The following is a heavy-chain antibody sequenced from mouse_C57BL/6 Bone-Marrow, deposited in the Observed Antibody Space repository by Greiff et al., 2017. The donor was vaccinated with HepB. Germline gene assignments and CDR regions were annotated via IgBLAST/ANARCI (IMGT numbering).Heavy chain of an antibody. CDR2: ISYDGSN. CDR1: GYSITSGYY. Sequence: EVQLQQSGPGLVKPSQSLSLTCSVTGYSITSGYYWNWIRQFPGNKLEWMGYISYDGSNNYNPSLKNRISITRDTSKNQFFLKLNPVTTEDTATYYCARGGSSSRYAMDYWGQGTSVTVSS. V-gene: IGHV3-6*01. J-gene: IGHJ4*01. CDR3: ARGGSSSRYAMDY. D-gene: IGHD1-1*01.